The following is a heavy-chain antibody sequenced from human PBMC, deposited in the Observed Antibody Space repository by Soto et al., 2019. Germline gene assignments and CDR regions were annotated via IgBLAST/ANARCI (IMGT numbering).Heavy chain of an antibody. CDR3: ARNGAGYSYGYSLDY. V-gene: IGHV4-31*03. J-gene: IGHJ4*02. CDR1: GGSISSGGYY. Sequence: SETLSLTCTDSGGSISSGGYYWSWIRQHPGKGLEWIGYIYYSGSTYYNPSLKSRVTISVDTSKNPFSLKLSSVTAADTAVYYCARNGAGYSYGYSLDYWGQGTLVTVSS. CDR2: IYYSGST. D-gene: IGHD5-18*01.